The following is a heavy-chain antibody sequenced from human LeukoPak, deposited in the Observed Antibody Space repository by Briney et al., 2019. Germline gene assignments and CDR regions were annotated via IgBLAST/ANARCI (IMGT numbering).Heavy chain of an antibody. Sequence: PGGSLRLSCAASGFTFSSYSMNWVRQAPGKGLEWVSYISSSSSTIYYADSVKGRFTISRDNSKNRLYLQMNSLRAEDTAVYYCAKGRFGYSNPYFDYWGQGTLVTVSS. CDR3: AKGRFGYSNPYFDY. D-gene: IGHD4-11*01. J-gene: IGHJ4*02. V-gene: IGHV3-48*01. CDR2: ISSSSSTI. CDR1: GFTFSSYS.